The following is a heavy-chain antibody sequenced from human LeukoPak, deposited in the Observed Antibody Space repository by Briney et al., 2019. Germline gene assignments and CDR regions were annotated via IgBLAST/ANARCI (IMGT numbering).Heavy chain of an antibody. CDR2: ISAYNGNT. Sequence: EASVKVSCKASGYTFTSYGISWVRQAPGQGLEWMGWISAYNGNTDYAQKLQGRVTMTTDTSTSTAYMELRSLRSDDTAVYYCARGCSGGSCYYRNWFDPWGQGTLVTVSS. CDR3: ARGCSGGSCYYRNWFDP. CDR1: GYTFTSYG. J-gene: IGHJ5*02. V-gene: IGHV1-18*04. D-gene: IGHD2-15*01.